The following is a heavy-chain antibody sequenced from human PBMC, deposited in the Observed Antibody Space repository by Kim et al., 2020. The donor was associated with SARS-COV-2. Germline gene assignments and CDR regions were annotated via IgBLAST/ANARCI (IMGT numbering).Heavy chain of an antibody. Sequence: SETLSLICTLSSGSISSSDYYWVWIRQSPGNGLEFIGKIHYLGSTDYNPSLKSRVTISIDPAKTSFSLRLTSVTAADTAVYFCARHFSGYSTLDYWGQG. V-gene: IGHV4-39*01. J-gene: IGHJ4*02. CDR1: SGSISSSDYY. CDR3: ARHFSGYSTLDY. CDR2: IHYLGST. D-gene: IGHD3-22*01.